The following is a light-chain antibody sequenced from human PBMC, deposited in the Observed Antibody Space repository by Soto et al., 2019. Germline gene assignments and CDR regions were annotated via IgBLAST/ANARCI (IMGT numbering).Light chain of an antibody. CDR1: SSYVGGFNY. CDR2: DVT. CDR3: NSYTSSSTYV. Sequence: QSALTQPASVSGSPGQSITISCTGTSSYVGGFNYVSWYQQHPGKAPKLMIYDVTNRPSGVSYRFSGSKSGTTASLTISGLQAEDEAEYYCNSYTSSSTYVFGTGTKLTVL. V-gene: IGLV2-14*03. J-gene: IGLJ1*01.